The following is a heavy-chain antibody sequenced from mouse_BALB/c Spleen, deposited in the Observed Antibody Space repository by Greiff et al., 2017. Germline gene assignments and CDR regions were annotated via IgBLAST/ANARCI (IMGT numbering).Heavy chain of an antibody. CDR2: ISYSGST. J-gene: IGHJ2*01. Sequence: EVQLQESGPSLVKPSQTLSLTCSVTGDSITSVYWNWIRKFPGNNLEYMGYISYSGSTYYNPSLKSRISNTRDTSKNQYNLQMNSETTEDTATYYGATSYDYWGQGTTLTVSS. CDR3: ATSYDY. CDR1: GDSITSVY. D-gene: IGHD1-1*01. V-gene: IGHV3-8*02.